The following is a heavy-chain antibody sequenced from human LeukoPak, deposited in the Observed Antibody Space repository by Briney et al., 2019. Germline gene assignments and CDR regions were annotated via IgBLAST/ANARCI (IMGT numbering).Heavy chain of an antibody. CDR2: VSARGTTT. CDR3: TKAASCSGWYVGDS. Sequence: GGSLRLSCAASGFTFSSFAMSWVRQAPGKGLEWVSSVSARGTTTYYADSVKGRFTIARDNSKNTLYLQMNSLTADDTAVYYCTKAASCSGWYVGDSWGQGTLVTVSS. CDR1: GFTFSSFA. V-gene: IGHV3-23*01. D-gene: IGHD6-19*01. J-gene: IGHJ5*01.